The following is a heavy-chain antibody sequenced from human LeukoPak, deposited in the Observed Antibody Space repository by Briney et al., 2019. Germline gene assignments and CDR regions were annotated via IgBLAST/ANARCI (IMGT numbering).Heavy chain of an antibody. CDR1: GFTFSSYA. D-gene: IGHD6-19*01. CDR3: VKDLLPGYSSGWSMNY. V-gene: IGHV3-64D*06. CDR2: ISSNGGST. J-gene: IGHJ4*02. Sequence: GGSLTLSCSASGFTFSSYAMHWVRQAPGKGLEYVSAISSNGGSTYYADSVKGRFTISRDNSKNTLYLQMSSLRAEDTAVYYCVKDLLPGYSSGWSMNYWGQAILVTVSS.